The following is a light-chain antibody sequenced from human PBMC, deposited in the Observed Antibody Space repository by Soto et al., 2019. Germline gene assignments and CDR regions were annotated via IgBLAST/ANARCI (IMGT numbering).Light chain of an antibody. CDR1: SSDVGGNNH. V-gene: IGLV2-14*01. Sequence: QSVLTQPASVSGSPGQAITISCTGTSSDVGGNNHVSWYQHSPAKATILILFAVSDPPSSVPHPFSGSKSGNTASLTISGLQADAEYDYYCCSYTILSNVVFGGGTKLTVL. CDR3: CSYTILSNVV. CDR2: AVS. J-gene: IGLJ2*01.